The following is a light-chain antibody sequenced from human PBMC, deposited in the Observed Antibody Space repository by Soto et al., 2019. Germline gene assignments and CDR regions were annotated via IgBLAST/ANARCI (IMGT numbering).Light chain of an antibody. CDR1: SSNIGAGYD. Sequence: QSVLTQPPSVSGAPVQRVTISCTGSSSNIGAGYDVNWYQQLPGTAPKLLIFGDSNRPSGVPDRFSGSKSGTSASLAITGLQAADEADYYCQSSDSRLSGSDVFGTGTKLTVL. J-gene: IGLJ1*01. V-gene: IGLV1-40*01. CDR3: QSSDSRLSGSDV. CDR2: GDS.